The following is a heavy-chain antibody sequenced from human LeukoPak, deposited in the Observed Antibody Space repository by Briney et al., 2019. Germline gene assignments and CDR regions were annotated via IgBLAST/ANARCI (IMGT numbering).Heavy chain of an antibody. J-gene: IGHJ4*02. V-gene: IGHV4-61*02. CDR3: ARAPFYYYDSSGIGD. Sequence: PSETLSLTCTVSGCSISSGSYYRRWIRQPAGKGLEWIGRIYTSGSTNYNPSLKSRVTISVDTSKNQFSLKLSSVTAADSAVYYCARAPFYYYDSSGIGDWGQGTLVTVSS. CDR2: IYTSGST. D-gene: IGHD3-22*01. CDR1: GCSISSGSYY.